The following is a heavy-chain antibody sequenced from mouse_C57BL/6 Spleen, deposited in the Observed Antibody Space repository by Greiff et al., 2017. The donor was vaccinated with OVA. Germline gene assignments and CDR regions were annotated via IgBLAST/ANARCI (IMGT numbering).Heavy chain of an antibody. V-gene: IGHV5-4*01. D-gene: IGHD4-1*02. CDR1: GFTFSSYA. CDR2: ISDGGSYT. J-gene: IGHJ2*01. CDR3: AREGQLGDFDY. Sequence: EVMLVESGGGLVKPGGSLKLSCAASGFTFSSYAMSWVRQTQEKRLEWVATISDGGSYTYYPDNVKGRFTLSRDNAKNNLYLQLSHLKAEDTAMYYCAREGQLGDFDYWGQGTTLTVSS.